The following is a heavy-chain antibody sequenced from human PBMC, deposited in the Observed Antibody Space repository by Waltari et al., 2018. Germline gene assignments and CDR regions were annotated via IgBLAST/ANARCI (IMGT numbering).Heavy chain of an antibody. J-gene: IGHJ5*02. CDR3: ARSGMYSSGWYRNWFDP. V-gene: IGHV4-34*01. D-gene: IGHD6-19*01. CDR1: GGSFSGYY. CDR2: INHSGST. Sequence: QVQLQQWGAGLLKPSETLSLTCAVYGGSFSGYYWSWIRQPPGKGLEWIGEINHSGSTNYNPSLKSRVTISVDTSKNQFSLKLSAGTAADTAVYYCARSGMYSSGWYRNWFDPWGQGTLVTVSS.